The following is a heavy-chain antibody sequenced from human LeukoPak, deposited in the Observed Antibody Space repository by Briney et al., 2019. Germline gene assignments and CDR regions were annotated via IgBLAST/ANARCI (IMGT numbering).Heavy chain of an antibody. V-gene: IGHV1-69*13. Sequence: ASVKVSCKASGGTFSSYAISWVRQAPGQGLEWMGGIIPIFGTANYAQKFQGRVTITADESTSTAYMELSSLRSEDTAVYYCARDGYSSGWYGVGWFDPWGQGTLVTVSS. CDR2: IIPIFGTA. CDR3: ARDGYSSGWYGVGWFDP. CDR1: GGTFSSYA. J-gene: IGHJ5*02. D-gene: IGHD6-19*01.